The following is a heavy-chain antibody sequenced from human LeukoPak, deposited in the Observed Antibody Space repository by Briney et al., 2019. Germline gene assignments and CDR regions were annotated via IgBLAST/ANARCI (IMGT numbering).Heavy chain of an antibody. V-gene: IGHV1-69*06. Sequence: ASVKVSCKASGGTFSSYAISWVRQAPGQGLEWMGGIIPIFGTANYAQKFQGRVTITADKSTSTAYMELSSLRSEDTAVYYCARDHFPSYDILTGPFDYWGQGTLVTVSS. CDR1: GGTFSSYA. CDR3: ARDHFPSYDILTGPFDY. J-gene: IGHJ4*02. CDR2: IIPIFGTA. D-gene: IGHD3-9*01.